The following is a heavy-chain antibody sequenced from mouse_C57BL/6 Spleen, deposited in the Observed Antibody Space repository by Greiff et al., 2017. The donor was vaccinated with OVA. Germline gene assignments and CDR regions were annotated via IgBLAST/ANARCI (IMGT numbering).Heavy chain of an antibody. V-gene: IGHV2-2*01. J-gene: IGHJ4*01. CDR1: GFSLTSYG. Sequence: VQLQESGPGLVQPSQSLSITCTVSGFSLTSYGVHWVRQSPGKGLEWLGVIWSGGSTDYNAAFISRLSISKDNSKSQVFFKMNSLQADDTDIYYCARYYGYDEGYAMDYWGQGTSVTVSS. CDR2: IWSGGST. CDR3: ARYYGYDEGYAMDY. D-gene: IGHD2-2*01.